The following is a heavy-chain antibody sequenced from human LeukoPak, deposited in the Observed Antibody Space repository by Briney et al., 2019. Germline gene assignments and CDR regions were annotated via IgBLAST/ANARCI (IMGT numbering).Heavy chain of an antibody. D-gene: IGHD3-16*01. CDR1: GYTFTSYD. CDR2: MNPNSGNT. V-gene: IGHV1-8*01. Sequence: GASVKVSCKASGYTFTSYDINWVRQATGQGLEWMGWMNPNSGNTGYAQKLQGRVTMTTDTSTSTAYMELRSLRSDDTAVYYCARGPSITFGGVDYWGQGTLVTVSS. J-gene: IGHJ4*02. CDR3: ARGPSITFGGVDY.